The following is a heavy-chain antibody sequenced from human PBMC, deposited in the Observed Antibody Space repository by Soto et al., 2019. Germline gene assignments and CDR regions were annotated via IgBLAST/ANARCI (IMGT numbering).Heavy chain of an antibody. D-gene: IGHD5-18*01. CDR1: GYTLTELS. CDR3: ATGDPYSYEYYCDY. Sequence: ASVKVSCKVSGYTLTELSMHWVRQAPGKGLEWMGGFDPEDGETIYAQKFQGRVTMTEDTSTDTAYMELSSLRSEDTAVYYCATGDPYSYEYYCDYWGQGTLVTVSS. J-gene: IGHJ4*02. V-gene: IGHV1-24*01. CDR2: FDPEDGET.